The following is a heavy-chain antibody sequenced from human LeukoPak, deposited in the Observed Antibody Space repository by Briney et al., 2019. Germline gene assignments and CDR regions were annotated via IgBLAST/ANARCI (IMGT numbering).Heavy chain of an antibody. Sequence: GGSLRLSCAASGFTLSSYAMSWVRQAPGKGLEWVSAISDTGNTYHADSVKGRFTISRDSSKNTLFLQMNRMRPEDAAVYYCAKAPVTSCRGAFCYPFDYWGLGTLVTVSS. V-gene: IGHV3-23*01. CDR2: ISDTGNT. J-gene: IGHJ4*02. CDR3: AKAPVTSCRGAFCYPFDY. D-gene: IGHD2-15*01. CDR1: GFTLSSYA.